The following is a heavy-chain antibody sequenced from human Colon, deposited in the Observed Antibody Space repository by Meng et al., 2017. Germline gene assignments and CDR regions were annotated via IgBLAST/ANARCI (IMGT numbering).Heavy chain of an antibody. CDR2: IYHGGNI. V-gene: IGHV4-38-2*02. Sequence: SETLSLTCSVSGYSIGSGYYWGWIRQPPGKGLEWIGSIYHGGNIDYNPSLKSRVTVSLDTSKHQFSLNVTSVTAADTAVYYCARGAPTSPFDYWGQGTLVTVSS. J-gene: IGHJ4*02. CDR3: ARGAPTSPFDY. CDR1: GYSIGSGYY. D-gene: IGHD2-2*01.